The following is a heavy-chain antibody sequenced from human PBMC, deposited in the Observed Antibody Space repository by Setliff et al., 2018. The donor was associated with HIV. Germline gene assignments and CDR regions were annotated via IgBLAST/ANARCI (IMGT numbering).Heavy chain of an antibody. V-gene: IGHV3-66*01. CDR2: VYSGGST. CDR3: ARDYIYDSGSYLVHEGAVDI. CDR1: GFTVISNY. J-gene: IGHJ3*02. D-gene: IGHD3-22*01. Sequence: GGSLRLSCAASGFTVISNYMSWVRQAPGKGLEWVSVVYSGGSTYYADSVKGIFTIFRVNSKNKMDLQMNSVRAEDTAVYDCARDYIYDSGSYLVHEGAVDIWGQGTMVTVSS.